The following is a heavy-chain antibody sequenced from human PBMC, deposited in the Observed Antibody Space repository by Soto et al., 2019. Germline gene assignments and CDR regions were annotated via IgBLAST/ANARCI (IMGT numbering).Heavy chain of an antibody. CDR3: ARDDAEYSSSWAFDI. Sequence: ASVKVSCKASGYTFAGYAMHWVRQAPGQRLEWMGWINAGNGNTKFSQKFQGRFTMTRDTSTRTVYMELRSLRFEDTALYYCARDDAEYSSSWAFDIWGKGTMVTVS. J-gene: IGHJ3*02. V-gene: IGHV1-3*01. D-gene: IGHD6-13*01. CDR1: GYTFAGYA. CDR2: INAGNGNT.